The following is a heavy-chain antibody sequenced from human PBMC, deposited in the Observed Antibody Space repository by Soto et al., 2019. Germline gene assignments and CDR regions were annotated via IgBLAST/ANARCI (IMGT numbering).Heavy chain of an antibody. Sequence: GASVKVSCKASGDTFSTYTITWVRQAPGQGLEWMGGIIPRSGTSNYAQKFQGRVTITADESTSTAYMELSSLRSEDTAVYYCARQLDYDSSGYYYHDAFDIWGQGTMVTVSS. CDR3: ARQLDYDSSGYYYHDAFDI. J-gene: IGHJ3*02. CDR2: IIPRSGTS. D-gene: IGHD3-22*01. V-gene: IGHV1-69*13. CDR1: GDTFSTYT.